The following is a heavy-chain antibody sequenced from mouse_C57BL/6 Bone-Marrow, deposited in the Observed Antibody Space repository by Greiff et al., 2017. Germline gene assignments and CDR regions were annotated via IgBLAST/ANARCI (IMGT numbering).Heavy chain of an antibody. J-gene: IGHJ4*01. CDR2: IYPGSGST. V-gene: IGHV1-55*01. Sequence: VQLQQSGAELVKPGASVKMSCKASGYTFTSYWITWVKKRPGQGLEWIGDIYPGSGSTNYNEKFKSKATLTGDTSSSTAYMQLSSLTSEDSAVYYCARRPYDYDEGPYAMDYWGQGASVTISS. CDR1: GYTFTSYW. CDR3: ARRPYDYDEGPYAMDY. D-gene: IGHD2-4*01.